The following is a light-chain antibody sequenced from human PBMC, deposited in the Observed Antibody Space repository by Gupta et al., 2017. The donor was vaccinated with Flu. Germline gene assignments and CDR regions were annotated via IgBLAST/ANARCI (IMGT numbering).Light chain of an antibody. CDR3: QQANSFLPLT. Sequence: DIQMTQSPSSVSASVGDRVTITCRASQSINNWLAWYQHKPGKAPKLLICAASSLQSGVPSRFSGSGSGTDFTLSISTLQPEDFATYYCQQANSFLPLTFGPGTKVDIK. J-gene: IGKJ3*01. V-gene: IGKV1D-12*01. CDR1: QSINNW. CDR2: AAS.